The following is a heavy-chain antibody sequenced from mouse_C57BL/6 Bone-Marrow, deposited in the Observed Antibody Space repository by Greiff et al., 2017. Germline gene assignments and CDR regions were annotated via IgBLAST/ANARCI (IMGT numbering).Heavy chain of an antibody. V-gene: IGHV1-63*01. CDR3: ARSWYYGSSYRYYAMDY. CDR1: GYTFTNYW. D-gene: IGHD1-1*01. CDR2: IYPGGGYT. J-gene: IGHJ4*01. Sequence: QVQLQQSGAELVRPGTSVKMSCKASGYTFTNYWIGWAKQRPGHGLEWIGDIYPGGGYTNYNEKFKGKATLTADKSSSTAYMQFSSLTSEDSAIYYCARSWYYGSSYRYYAMDYWGQGTSVTVSS.